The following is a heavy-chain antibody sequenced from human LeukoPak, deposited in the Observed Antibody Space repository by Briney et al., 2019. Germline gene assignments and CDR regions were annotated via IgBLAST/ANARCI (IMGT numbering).Heavy chain of an antibody. CDR3: ARGAITFGGVIVSSQAIC. CDR2: IKQDGSEK. D-gene: IGHD3-16*02. J-gene: IGHJ4*02. CDR1: GFTFSSYW. Sequence: GGSLRLSCAASGFTFSSYWMSWVRQAPGKGLEWVANIKQDGSEKYYVDSVKGRFTISRDNAKNSLYLQMNSLRAEDTAVYYCARGAITFGGVIVSSQAICWGQGTLVIVSS. V-gene: IGHV3-7*04.